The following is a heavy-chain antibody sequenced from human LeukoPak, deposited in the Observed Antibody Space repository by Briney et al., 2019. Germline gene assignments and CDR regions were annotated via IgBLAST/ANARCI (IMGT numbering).Heavy chain of an antibody. J-gene: IGHJ4*02. CDR3: EAITATNGGYVY. Sequence: SVKVSCKASGYTFTTHDLTWVRQATGQGLEWMGGIIPIFGTANYAQKFQGRVTITADESTSTAYMELSSLRSEDTAVYYCEAITATNGGYVYWGQGTLVTVSS. CDR2: IIPIFGTA. CDR1: GYTFTTHD. V-gene: IGHV1-69*13. D-gene: IGHD5-12*01.